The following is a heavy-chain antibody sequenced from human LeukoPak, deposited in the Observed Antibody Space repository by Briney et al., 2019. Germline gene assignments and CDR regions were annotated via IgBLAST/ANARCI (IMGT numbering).Heavy chain of an antibody. CDR1: GFSFSTSW. V-gene: IGHV3-7*01. D-gene: IGHD6-19*01. CDR2: IKKDGSEK. CDR3: ASISYSSGWYFDY. J-gene: IGHJ4*02. Sequence: GGSLRLSCAASGFSFSTSWLTWVRQAPGKGLEWVANIKKDGSEKYYVDSVKGRFTISRDNAKNSVYLQMNSLRAEDTAVYYCASISYSSGWYFDYWGQGSLVTISS.